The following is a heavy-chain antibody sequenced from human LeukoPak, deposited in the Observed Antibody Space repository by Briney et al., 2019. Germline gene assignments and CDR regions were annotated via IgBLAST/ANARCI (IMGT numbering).Heavy chain of an antibody. CDR3: AREKLDGYYYGSGTKGFDP. CDR1: GGSISSYY. CDR2: IYYSGST. D-gene: IGHD3-10*01. V-gene: IGHV4-59*01. J-gene: IGHJ5*02. Sequence: SETLSLTCTVSGGSISSYYWSWIRQPPGNGLEWIGYIYYSGSTNYNPSLKSRVTISLDTSKNQFSLRLTSVTAADTAVYYCAREKLDGYYYGSGTKGFDPWGQGTLVTVSS.